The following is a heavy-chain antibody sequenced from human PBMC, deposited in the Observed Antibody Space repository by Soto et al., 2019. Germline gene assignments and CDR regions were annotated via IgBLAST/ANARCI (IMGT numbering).Heavy chain of an antibody. V-gene: IGHV2-5*02. D-gene: IGHD6-13*01. CDR3: AHADSGSSWAFDY. Sequence: QITLKEAGPTLVKPTQTLTLTCTFSGFSLNTFGVGVGWIRQPPGKALKWLALIYWDDDKRYSPSLKSRLSITRDTSKNQVVLTLTTMDPVDTATYYCAHADSGSSWAFDYWGQGNLVTVSS. J-gene: IGHJ4*02. CDR2: IYWDDDK. CDR1: GFSLNTFGVG.